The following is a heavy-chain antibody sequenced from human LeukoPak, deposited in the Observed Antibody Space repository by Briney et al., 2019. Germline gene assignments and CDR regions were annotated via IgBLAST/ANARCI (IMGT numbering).Heavy chain of an antibody. Sequence: PSETLSLTCTVSGGSISPYFWSWIRQPPGKGLEWIGYISYTGSTNYNPSLKSRVTISVDTSKNQFSLQLTSVTAADTAVYYCARDDYRGVTNFDPWGQGTLITVSS. CDR2: ISYTGST. CDR3: ARDDYRGVTNFDP. CDR1: GGSISPYF. V-gene: IGHV4-59*01. J-gene: IGHJ5*02. D-gene: IGHD3-10*01.